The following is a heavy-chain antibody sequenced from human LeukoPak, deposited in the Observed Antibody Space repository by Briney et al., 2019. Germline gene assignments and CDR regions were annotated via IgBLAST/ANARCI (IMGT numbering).Heavy chain of an antibody. CDR2: ISSGGSTV. J-gene: IGHJ4*02. Sequence: GGSLTLSCKASGFTFSSYSMNWVRQAPGQGLEWISYISSGGSTVYYADSVKGRFTVSRDNAENALYLQMNSLRTEDTAVYYCARDPHSSGWYRGWYYFDYWGQGTLVTVSS. D-gene: IGHD6-19*01. V-gene: IGHV3-48*01. CDR3: ARDPHSSGWYRGWYYFDY. CDR1: GFTFSSYS.